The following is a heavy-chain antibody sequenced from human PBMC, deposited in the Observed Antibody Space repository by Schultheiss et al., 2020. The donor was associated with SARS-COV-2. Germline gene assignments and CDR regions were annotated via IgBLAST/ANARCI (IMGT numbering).Heavy chain of an antibody. Sequence: SVKVSCKASGGTFSSYAISWVRQAPGQGLEWMGGIIPIFGTANYAQKFQGRVTITADESTSTAYMELSRLRSDDTAVYYCARARNYGSGRTGYYYYMDVWGKGTTVTVSS. D-gene: IGHD3-10*01. CDR2: IIPIFGTA. CDR1: GGTFSSYA. V-gene: IGHV1-69*13. J-gene: IGHJ6*03. CDR3: ARARNYGSGRTGYYYYMDV.